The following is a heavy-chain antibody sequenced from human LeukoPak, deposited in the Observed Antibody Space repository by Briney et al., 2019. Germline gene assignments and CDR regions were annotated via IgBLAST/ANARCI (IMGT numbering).Heavy chain of an antibody. CDR2: VWYDGSKK. J-gene: IGHJ1*01. D-gene: IGHD3-10*01. CDR3: AGEEDLRELRGGREFFQY. V-gene: IGHV3-33*01. Sequence: PGVSLRLSCAASGFTFSFYGVHWVRQAPGKGLEWVAVVWYDGSKKYYADSVKGRFTISRDNSKNTVYLQMNSLRVEDTAVYYCAGEEDLRELRGGREFFQYWGQGTLVTVSS. CDR1: GFTFSFYG.